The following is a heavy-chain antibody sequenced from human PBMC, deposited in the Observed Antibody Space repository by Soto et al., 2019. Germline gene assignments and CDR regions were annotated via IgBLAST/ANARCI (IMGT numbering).Heavy chain of an antibody. CDR3: AKDSRGYSYGYEYYFDY. J-gene: IGHJ4*02. CDR1: GFTFSSYG. CDR2: ISYDGSNK. V-gene: IGHV3-30*18. Sequence: GGSLRLSCAASGFTFSSYGRHWVRQAPGKGLEWVAVISYDGSNKYYADSVKGRFTISRDNSKNTLYLQMNSLRAEDTAVYYCAKDSRGYSYGYEYYFDYWGQGTLVTVSS. D-gene: IGHD5-18*01.